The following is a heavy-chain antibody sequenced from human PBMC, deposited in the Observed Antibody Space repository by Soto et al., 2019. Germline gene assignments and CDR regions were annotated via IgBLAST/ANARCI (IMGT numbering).Heavy chain of an antibody. Sequence: SETLSLTCAVYGGSFSGYYWSWIRQPPGKGLEWIGEINHSGSTNYNPSLKSRVTISVDTSKNQFSLKLSSVTAADTAVYYCARVGNTYYDFWSGYPPDLDVWGQGTTVTVSS. CDR3: ARVGNTYYDFWSGYPPDLDV. D-gene: IGHD3-3*01. V-gene: IGHV4-34*01. J-gene: IGHJ6*02. CDR1: GGSFSGYY. CDR2: INHSGST.